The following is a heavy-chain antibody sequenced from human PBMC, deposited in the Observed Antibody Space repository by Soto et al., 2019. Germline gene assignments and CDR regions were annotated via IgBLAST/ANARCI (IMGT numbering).Heavy chain of an antibody. V-gene: IGHV3-23*01. Sequence: GGSLRLSCAASGFTFSSYAMSWVRQAPGKGLEWVSSIASGGGSPYYADSVKGRFTISRNNSRNTLYLRMDSLRAEDTAVYYCAKGDGRIIARHFDYWGQGTLVTVSS. CDR2: IASGGGSP. CDR3: AKGDGRIIARHFDY. D-gene: IGHD1-20*01. CDR1: GFTFSSYA. J-gene: IGHJ4*02.